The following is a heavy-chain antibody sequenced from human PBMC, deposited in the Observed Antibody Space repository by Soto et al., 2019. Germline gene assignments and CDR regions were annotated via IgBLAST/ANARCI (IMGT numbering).Heavy chain of an antibody. Sequence: EVQLVESGGGLVKPGGSLRLSCAASGFTFSSYSMNWVRQAPGKGLEWVSSISSSSSYIYYAESVKGRFTISRDNAKNSLYLQMNSLRAEDTAVYYCARDRRDGYNFDYWGQGTLVTVSS. D-gene: IGHD5-12*01. J-gene: IGHJ4*02. CDR3: ARDRRDGYNFDY. V-gene: IGHV3-21*01. CDR1: GFTFSSYS. CDR2: ISSSSSYI.